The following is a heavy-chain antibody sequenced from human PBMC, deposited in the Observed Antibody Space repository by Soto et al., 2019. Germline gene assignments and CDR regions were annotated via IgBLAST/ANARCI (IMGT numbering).Heavy chain of an antibody. CDR2: ISAYNGNT. J-gene: IGHJ5*02. D-gene: IGHD3-10*01. V-gene: IGHV1-18*04. Sequence: GGLVKVSCKTSGYTFTTYGVSWVRQAPGQGLEWMGWISAYNGNTNYAQKLQGRVTMTTDTSTSTAYMELRGLRSDDTAVYYCARDRYYYGSGSYYISWFDPWGQGTLVTVSS. CDR1: GYTFTTYG. CDR3: ARDRYYYGSGSYYISWFDP.